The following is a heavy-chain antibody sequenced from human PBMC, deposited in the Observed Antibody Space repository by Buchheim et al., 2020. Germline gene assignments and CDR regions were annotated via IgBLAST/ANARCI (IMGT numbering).Heavy chain of an antibody. CDR3: ARDRGAAAGTSPGY. J-gene: IGHJ4*02. CDR2: INPSGAGT. D-gene: IGHD6-13*01. V-gene: IGHV1-46*01. Sequence: QVQLVQSGAEVKKPGASVEVSCKASGYTFTSYYVHWVRQAPGQGLEWMGIINPSGAGTSYSQKFQGRVTMTREPTTNTVDMELSSLRSEDTAVYYCARDRGAAAGTSPGYWGQGTL. CDR1: GYTFTSYY.